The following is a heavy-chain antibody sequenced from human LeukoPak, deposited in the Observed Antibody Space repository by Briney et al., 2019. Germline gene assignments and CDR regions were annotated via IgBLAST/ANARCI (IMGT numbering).Heavy chain of an antibody. CDR2: ISAYNGTT. D-gene: IGHD3-10*01. J-gene: IGHJ4*02. CDR3: AREVVRGGSGSLGY. V-gene: IGHV1-18*01. CDR1: GYTFTSYG. Sequence: ASVKVSCKASGYTFTSYGISWMRQAPGQGLEWMGWISAYNGTTNYAQKLQGRVTMTTDTSTSTAYMELRSLRSDDTAVYYCAREVVRGGSGSLGYWGQGTLVTVSS.